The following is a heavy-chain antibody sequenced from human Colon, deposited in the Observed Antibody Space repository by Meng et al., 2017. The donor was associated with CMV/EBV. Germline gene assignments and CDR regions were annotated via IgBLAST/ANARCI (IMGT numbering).Heavy chain of an antibody. CDR3: ARGGRRRNSDGRGSSLIWFDP. CDR1: GASVSSTSYY. D-gene: IGHD3-22*01. V-gene: IGHV4-39*07. J-gene: IGHJ5*02. CDR2: ISYSGTT. Sequence: SETLSLTCTVSGASVSSTSYYWGWIRQPPGKGLEWLGSISYSGTTYDNPSLKSRLTISIDTSKNQFSLSLSSVTAADTAVYYCARGGRRRNSDGRGSSLIWFDPWGQGTLVTVSS.